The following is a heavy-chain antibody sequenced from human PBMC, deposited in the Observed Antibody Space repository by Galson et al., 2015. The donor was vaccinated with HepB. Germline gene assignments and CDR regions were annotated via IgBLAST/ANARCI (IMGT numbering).Heavy chain of an antibody. J-gene: IGHJ4*02. D-gene: IGHD3-3*01. CDR3: ARITYYDFWSGYYTQIPDGGD. Sequence: PALVKPTQTLTLTCTVSGFSLSNARMGVSWIRQPPGKALEWLAHIFSNDEKSYSTSLKSRLTISKDTSKSQVVLTMTNMDPVDTATYYCARITYYDFWSGYYTQIPDGGDWGQGTLVTVSS. CDR2: IFSNDEK. CDR1: GFSLSNARMG. V-gene: IGHV2-26*01.